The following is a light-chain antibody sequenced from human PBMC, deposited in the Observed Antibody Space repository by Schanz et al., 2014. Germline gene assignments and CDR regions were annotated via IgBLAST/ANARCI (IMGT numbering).Light chain of an antibody. CDR3: QQYGRSPNT. V-gene: IGKV3D-15*01. CDR2: GAS. Sequence: EIVMTQSPATLSVSPGERATLSCRASQSVSRYLAWYQQKPGQAPRLLIHGASTRATGIPARFSGSGSGTDFTLTISSLEPEDFAVYYCQQYGRSPNTFGQGTRLEIK. J-gene: IGKJ5*01. CDR1: QSVSRY.